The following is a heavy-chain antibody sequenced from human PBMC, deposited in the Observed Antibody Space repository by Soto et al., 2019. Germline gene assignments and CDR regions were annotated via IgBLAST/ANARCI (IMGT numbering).Heavy chain of an antibody. CDR1: GFTFSTYA. J-gene: IGHJ3*02. CDR2: ISCDGFDI. D-gene: IGHD4-17*01. Sequence: GGSLRLSCAASGFTFSTYAMSWVRQAPGKGLEWVPAISCDGFDIYYADSVKGRFTISRDNSKHMLFLQMNSLRTEDTAVYYCAHPRGYGVFDAYDIWGQGAMVTVSS. CDR3: AHPRGYGVFDAYDI. V-gene: IGHV3-23*01.